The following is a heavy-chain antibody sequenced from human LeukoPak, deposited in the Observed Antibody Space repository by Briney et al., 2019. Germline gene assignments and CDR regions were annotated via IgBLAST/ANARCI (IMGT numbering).Heavy chain of an antibody. CDR2: IWHDGSNQ. J-gene: IGHJ4*02. CDR1: GLTFRSYT. CDR3: ASDGDYGRGVLAY. V-gene: IGHV3-33*01. Sequence: GGSLRLSCAASGLTFRSYTMHWVRQAPAKGREGVAVIWHDGSNQYYADSVKGRFTISRDNSRNTLNLQMNSLRAEDTAVYYCASDGDYGRGVLAYWGQGALVTVSS. D-gene: IGHD4-17*01.